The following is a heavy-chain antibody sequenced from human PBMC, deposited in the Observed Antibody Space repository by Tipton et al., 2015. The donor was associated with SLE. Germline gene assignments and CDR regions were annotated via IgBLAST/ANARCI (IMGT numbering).Heavy chain of an antibody. CDR1: GGSFSSHY. D-gene: IGHD6-13*01. Sequence: GLVKPSETLSLTCTVSGGSFSSHYWSWIRQPPGKGLEWIGYIYYTGTSNNNPSLKSRVTISIDTSKNQFSLKLSSVTAADTAVYYCARSAGYSSSWAHFDYWGQGTLVTVSS. CDR3: ARSAGYSSSWAHFDY. J-gene: IGHJ4*02. V-gene: IGHV4-59*11. CDR2: IYYTGTS.